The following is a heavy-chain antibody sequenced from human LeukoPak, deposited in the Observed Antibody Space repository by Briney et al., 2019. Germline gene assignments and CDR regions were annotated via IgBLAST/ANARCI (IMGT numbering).Heavy chain of an antibody. CDR3: ARGHCSTTSCQLNWFDP. Sequence: SETLSLTCTVSGGSISSHYWTWIRQPPGKGLEWIGYIYHNGNTNCNPSLKSRVTMSIDTSKNQFSLKLNSLTAADTAVYYCARGHCSTTSCQLNWFDPWGQGTLVTVSS. J-gene: IGHJ5*02. V-gene: IGHV4-59*11. CDR1: GGSISSHY. D-gene: IGHD2-2*01. CDR2: IYHNGNT.